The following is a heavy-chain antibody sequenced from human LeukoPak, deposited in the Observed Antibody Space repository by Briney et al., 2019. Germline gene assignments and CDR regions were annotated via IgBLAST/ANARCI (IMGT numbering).Heavy chain of an antibody. Sequence: PSETLSLTCTVSDYSITTGYYWGWIRQPPGKGLEWIGRIYHSGSTYYNPSLKSRVTISVDTSKNQFSLKLSSVTAADTAVYYCARRDPGYYYGSGINWFDPWGQGTLVTVSS. CDR2: IYHSGST. CDR1: DYSITTGYY. CDR3: ARRDPGYYYGSGINWFDP. J-gene: IGHJ5*02. V-gene: IGHV4-38-2*02. D-gene: IGHD3-10*01.